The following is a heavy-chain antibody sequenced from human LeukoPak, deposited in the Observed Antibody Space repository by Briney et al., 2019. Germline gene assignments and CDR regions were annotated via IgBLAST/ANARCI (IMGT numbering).Heavy chain of an antibody. Sequence: SVKVSCKASGYTFTSYGISWVRQAPGQGLEWMGWISAYNGNTNYAQKLQGRVTMTTDTSTSTAYMELRSLRSDDTAVYYCARVDIVVVPAADTYYYYYYGMDVWGQGTTVTVSS. D-gene: IGHD2-2*03. J-gene: IGHJ6*02. V-gene: IGHV1-18*01. CDR3: ARVDIVVVPAADTYYYYYYGMDV. CDR2: ISAYNGNT. CDR1: GYTFTSYG.